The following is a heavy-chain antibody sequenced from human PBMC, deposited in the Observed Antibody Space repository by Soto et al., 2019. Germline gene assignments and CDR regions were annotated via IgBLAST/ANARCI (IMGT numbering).Heavy chain of an antibody. V-gene: IGHV3-23*01. CDR2: ISGSGGKT. CDR1: EFTFSSHA. D-gene: IGHD6-19*01. J-gene: IGHJ3*02. Sequence: EVQLLESGGGLVQPGGSLRLSCTASASEFTFSSHAMNWVRQAPGKGLEWVSGISGSGGKTYYADSAKGRFTISRDNSQNTVYLQMNGLRAEDTAVYYCPKDAYSSGWYLDAFDIWGQGTMVTVSS. CDR3: PKDAYSSGWYLDAFDI.